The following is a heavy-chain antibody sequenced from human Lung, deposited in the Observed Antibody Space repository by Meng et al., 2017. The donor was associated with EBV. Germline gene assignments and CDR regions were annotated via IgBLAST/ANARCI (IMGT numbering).Heavy chain of an antibody. Sequence: VQLGQSGAEVKKPGASLKVSCNASGYTFINYAINWVRQAPGQGLEWMGWINTHTGNPTYGQGFTGRFVLSSDTSVSTANLQISSLKAEDTAVYYCARGGPYPDSSGFHWYFDLWGRGTLVTVSS. CDR3: ARGGPYPDSSGFHWYFDL. V-gene: IGHV7-4-1*02. D-gene: IGHD3-22*01. CDR1: GYTFINYA. J-gene: IGHJ2*01. CDR2: INTHTGNP.